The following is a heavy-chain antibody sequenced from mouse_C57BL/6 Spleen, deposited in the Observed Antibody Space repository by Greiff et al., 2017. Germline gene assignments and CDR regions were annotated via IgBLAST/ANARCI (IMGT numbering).Heavy chain of an antibody. Sequence: EVMLVESGGGLVQPGGSLSLSCAASGFTFTDYYMSWVRQPPGKALEWLGFIRNKANGYTTEYSASVKGRFTISRDNSQSILYLQMNALRAEDSATYYCARSNWDVCFDYWGQGTTLTVSS. CDR3: ARSNWDVCFDY. CDR1: GFTFTDYY. CDR2: IRNKANGYTT. J-gene: IGHJ2*01. V-gene: IGHV7-3*01. D-gene: IGHD4-1*01.